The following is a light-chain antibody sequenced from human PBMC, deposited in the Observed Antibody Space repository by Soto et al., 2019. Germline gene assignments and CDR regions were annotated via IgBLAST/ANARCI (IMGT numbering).Light chain of an antibody. V-gene: IGKV3-15*01. J-gene: IGKJ2*01. CDR2: GAS. CDR1: QSVSSN. CDR3: QQYNNWTHVH. Sequence: EIVMTQSPATLSVSPGERATLSCRASQSVSSNLAWYQQKPGQAPRLLIYGASTRATGIPARFSGSGSGTEFTLTISSLQSEDFAVYYCQQYNNWTHVHFGQGTKLEIK.